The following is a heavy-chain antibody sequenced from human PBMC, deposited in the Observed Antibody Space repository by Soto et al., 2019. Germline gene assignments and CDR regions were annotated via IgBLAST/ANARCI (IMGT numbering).Heavy chain of an antibody. Sequence: GGSMRLSCAASGVTFSSYAMHWVRQAPGKGLEWVAVISYDGSNKYYADSVKGRFTISRDNSKNTLYLQMNSLRAEDTAVYYCARDDFGRDSSGYYFFQCAFDIWGQGTMVTVSS. V-gene: IGHV3-30-3*01. CDR2: ISYDGSNK. D-gene: IGHD3-22*01. J-gene: IGHJ3*02. CDR3: ARDDFGRDSSGYYFFQCAFDI. CDR1: GVTFSSYA.